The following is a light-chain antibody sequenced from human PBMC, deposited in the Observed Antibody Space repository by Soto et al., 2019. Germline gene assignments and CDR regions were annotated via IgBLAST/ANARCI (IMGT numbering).Light chain of an antibody. CDR1: QGVGSN. CDR3: QQYNKWPLT. CDR2: GAS. Sequence: EVVMTQSRATLSVSRGDGAALSCRASQGVGSNLAWYQQKPGQAPRLLVYGASTRATGVPARFSGSGSGTEFTLTISRLGSEDLAVYYCQQYNKWPLTFGQGTKVEIK. J-gene: IGKJ1*01. V-gene: IGKV3-15*01.